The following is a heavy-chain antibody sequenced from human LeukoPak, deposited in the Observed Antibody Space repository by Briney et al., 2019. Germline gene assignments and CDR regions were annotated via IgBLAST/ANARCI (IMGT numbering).Heavy chain of an antibody. V-gene: IGHV3-23*01. CDR3: AKGDVVVVAALFDY. CDR1: GFTFSSYV. J-gene: IGHJ4*02. D-gene: IGHD2-15*01. CDR2: ISGSGGST. Sequence: GGSLRLSCAASGFTFSSYVMSWVRQAPGKGLEWVSGISGSGGSTYYADSVKGRFTISRDNSKNTLYLQMNSLRAEDTAVYYCAKGDVVVVAALFDYWGQGTLVTVSS.